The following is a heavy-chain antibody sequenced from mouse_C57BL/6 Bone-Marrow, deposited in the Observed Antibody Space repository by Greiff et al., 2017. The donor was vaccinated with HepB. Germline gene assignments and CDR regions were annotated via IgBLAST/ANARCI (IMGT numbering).Heavy chain of an antibody. CDR1: GFTFSSYA. Sequence: EVKLQESGGGLVKPGGSLKLSCAASGFTFSSYAMSWVRQTPEKRLEWVATISDGGSYTYYPDNVKSRFTISRDNAKNNLYLQLSHLKSEETAMYYCARDRDGYLLAYWGQGTLVTVSA. CDR2: ISDGGSYT. J-gene: IGHJ3*01. V-gene: IGHV5-4*01. D-gene: IGHD2-3*01. CDR3: ARDRDGYLLAY.